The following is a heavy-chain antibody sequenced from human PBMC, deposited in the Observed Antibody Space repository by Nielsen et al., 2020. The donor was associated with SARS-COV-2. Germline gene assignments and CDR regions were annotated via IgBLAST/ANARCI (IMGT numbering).Heavy chain of an antibody. Sequence: VRQAPGKGLEWVSSISSSSSYIYYADSVKGRFTISRDNAKNSLYLQMNSLRAEDTAVYYCARDLSGSYYYYYYMDVWGKGTTVTVSS. V-gene: IGHV3-21*01. CDR3: ARDLSGSYYYYYYMDV. J-gene: IGHJ6*03. D-gene: IGHD1-26*01. CDR2: ISSSSSYI.